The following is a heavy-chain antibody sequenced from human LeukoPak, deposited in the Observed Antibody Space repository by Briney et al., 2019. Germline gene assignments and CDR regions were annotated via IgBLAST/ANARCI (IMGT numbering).Heavy chain of an antibody. CDR2: ITYDGDKK. CDR1: GFTFSSYG. CDR3: ARAQGLTWTQLYQIDY. V-gene: IGHV3-33*01. D-gene: IGHD5-18*01. Sequence: PGGSLRLSCAASGFTFSSYGMHWVRQAPGKGLEWVAVITYDGDKKYYADSVKGRFTISRDQSKNTLYVQMNSLSAEDTAVYYCARAQGLTWTQLYQIDYWGQGTLVTVSS. J-gene: IGHJ4*02.